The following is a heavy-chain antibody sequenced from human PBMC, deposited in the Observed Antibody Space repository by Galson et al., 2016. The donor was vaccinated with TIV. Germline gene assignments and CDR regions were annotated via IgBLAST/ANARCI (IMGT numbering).Heavy chain of an antibody. D-gene: IGHD5-18*01. Sequence: SLRLSCAASGFTFEHYGMHWVRHAPGKGLEWVSGISSNSVYLGYADSVKGRFTISRGNAKKSLDLQMNSLRPGDTALYYGAKGRGYVYGYPQDYYYVMDVWGPGTTVTVSS. J-gene: IGHJ6*02. V-gene: IGHV3-9*01. CDR1: GFTFEHYG. CDR2: ISSNSVYL. CDR3: AKGRGYVYGYPQDYYYVMDV.